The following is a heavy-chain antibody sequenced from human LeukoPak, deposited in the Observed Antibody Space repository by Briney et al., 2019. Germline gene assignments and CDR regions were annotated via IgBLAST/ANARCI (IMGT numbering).Heavy chain of an antibody. CDR2: ISSSSSYI. D-gene: IGHD3-3*01. CDR3: AREGTERAYYDFWSGNNWFDP. J-gene: IGHJ5*02. V-gene: IGHV3-21*01. CDR1: GFTFSSYS. Sequence: PGGSLRLSCAASGFTFSSYSMNWVRQAPGKGLEWVSSISSSSSYIYYADSVKGRFTISRDNAKNSLYLQMNSLRAEDTAVYYCAREGTERAYYDFWSGNNWFDPWGQGTLVTVSS.